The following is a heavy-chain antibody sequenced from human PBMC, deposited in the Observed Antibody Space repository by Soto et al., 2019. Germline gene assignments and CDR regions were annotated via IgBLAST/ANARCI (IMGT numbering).Heavy chain of an antibody. J-gene: IGHJ5*02. Sequence: QVQLQESGPGLVKPSQTLSLTCIVSGDSISSGDYYWSWIRQHPGQGLEWIGYIYHSGSTYYNPSLKSRITMSLDTSKNQLSLKMDSMTAADTAVYYCAREYCGGDCFYRNWFDPWGQGTLVTVSS. CDR2: IYHSGST. CDR1: GDSISSGDYY. D-gene: IGHD2-21*02. V-gene: IGHV4-31*03. CDR3: AREYCGGDCFYRNWFDP.